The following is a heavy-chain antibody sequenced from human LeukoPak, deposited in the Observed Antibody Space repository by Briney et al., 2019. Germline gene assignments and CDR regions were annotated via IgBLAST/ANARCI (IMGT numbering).Heavy chain of an antibody. CDR1: GFPFDDKA. CDR3: VKDIGSGSYRYGGYFDY. CDR2: ISRNSDSP. D-gene: IGHD1-26*01. Sequence: GRSLRLSCAASGFPFDDKAMHWVRQAPGKGLEWVAGISRNSDSPGYADSVKGRFTISRDNAKNSLYLQMNSLRAEDMALYYCVKDIGSGSYRYGGYFDYWGQGTLVTVSS. V-gene: IGHV3-9*03. J-gene: IGHJ4*02.